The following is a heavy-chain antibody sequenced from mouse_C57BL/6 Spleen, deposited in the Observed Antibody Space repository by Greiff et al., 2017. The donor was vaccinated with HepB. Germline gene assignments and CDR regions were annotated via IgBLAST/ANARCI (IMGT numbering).Heavy chain of an antibody. CDR1: GFTFSDYG. CDR2: ISSGSSTS. D-gene: IGHD2-4*01. CDR3: ARRDYDVAY. V-gene: IGHV5-17*01. J-gene: IGHJ3*01. Sequence: EVLLVESGGGLVKPGGSLKLSCAASGFTFSDYGMHWVRQAPEKGLEWVAYISSGSSTSYYADTVKGRFTISRDNAKNTLFLQMTSLRSEDTAMYYCARRDYDVAYWGQGTLVTVSA.